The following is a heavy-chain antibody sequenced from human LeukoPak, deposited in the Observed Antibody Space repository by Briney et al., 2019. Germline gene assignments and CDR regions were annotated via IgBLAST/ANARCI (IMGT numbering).Heavy chain of an antibody. Sequence: SETLSLTCTVSGGSISSSSYYWGWIRQPPGKGLEWIGSIYYSGSTYYNPSLKSRVTISVDTSKNQFSLKLSSVTAADTAVYYCAREPIAVVIRYYFDYWGQGTLVTVSS. J-gene: IGHJ4*02. V-gene: IGHV4-39*07. CDR1: GGSISSSSYY. CDR3: AREPIAVVIRYYFDY. CDR2: IYYSGST. D-gene: IGHD3-22*01.